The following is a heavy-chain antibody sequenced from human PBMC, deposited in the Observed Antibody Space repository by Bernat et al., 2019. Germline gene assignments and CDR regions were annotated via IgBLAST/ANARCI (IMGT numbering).Heavy chain of an antibody. V-gene: IGHV1-69*01. CDR3: AREYDYVWGSYRQYYFAY. CDR1: GGTFSSYA. J-gene: IGHJ4*02. Sequence: QVQLVQSGAEVKKPGSSVKVSCKASGGTFSSYAISWVRQAPGQGLEWMGGIIPIFGTANYAQKFQGRVTITADESTSTAYMELSSLRSEDTAVYYCAREYDYVWGSYRQYYFAYWGQGTLVTVSS. CDR2: IIPIFGTA. D-gene: IGHD3-16*02.